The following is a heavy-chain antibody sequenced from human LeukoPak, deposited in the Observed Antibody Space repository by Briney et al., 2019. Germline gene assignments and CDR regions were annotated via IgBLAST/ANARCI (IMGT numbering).Heavy chain of an antibody. CDR1: GFTVSSNY. D-gene: IGHD5-12*01. CDR2: IYSGGYT. Sequence: PGGSLRLSCAVSGFTVSSNYMSWVRQAPGKGLEWVSLIYSGGYTYYADSVKGRFTISRDNSKNTLYLQMNSLRAEDTAVYYCAKHSYRVDSFTDYWGQGTLVTVSS. V-gene: IGHV3-53*01. J-gene: IGHJ4*02. CDR3: AKHSYRVDSFTDY.